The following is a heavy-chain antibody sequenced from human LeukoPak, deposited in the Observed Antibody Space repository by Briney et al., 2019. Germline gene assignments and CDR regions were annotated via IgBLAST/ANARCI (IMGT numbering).Heavy chain of an antibody. D-gene: IGHD5-12*01. CDR2: IYHSGRT. CDR1: GGSIISGNW. V-gene: IGHV4-4*02. CDR3: ASSDGLPPRSDSSYDVFDY. J-gene: IGHJ4*02. Sequence: SGTLSLTCAVSGGSIISGNWWSWVRQPPGKGLEWIGEIYHSGRTNYNPSLKSRVTISLDKSKSQFSLNLSSVTAADTALYYCASSDGLPPRSDSSYDVFDYWGQGTLVTVSS.